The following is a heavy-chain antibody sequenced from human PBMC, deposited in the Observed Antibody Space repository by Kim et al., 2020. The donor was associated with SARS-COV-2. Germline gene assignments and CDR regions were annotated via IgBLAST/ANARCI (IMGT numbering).Heavy chain of an antibody. D-gene: IGHD3-3*02. CDR3: AGSDGRASWHHFDY. V-gene: IGHV4-59*03. Sequence: YNPTPKSRVTISGDTSWNQFSVDLTSVTDADTAVYYCAGSDGRASWHHFDYWGQGILVTVSS. J-gene: IGHJ4*02.